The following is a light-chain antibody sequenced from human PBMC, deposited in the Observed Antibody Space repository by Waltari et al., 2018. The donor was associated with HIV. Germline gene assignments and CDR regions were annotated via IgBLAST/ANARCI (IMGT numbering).Light chain of an antibody. V-gene: IGLV2-14*01. CDR2: QVR. CDR3: TSQTDRGTFV. CDR1: SSDVGAYNY. J-gene: IGLJ1*01. Sequence: QSALTQPASVSGSPGQSVTISCTGTSSDVGAYNYVSWYQQHPGQVPQLMMYQVRNRPSGIADRFSGYKSGNTASLIISGLQAEDEADYYCTSQTDRGTFVFGPGTKVTVL.